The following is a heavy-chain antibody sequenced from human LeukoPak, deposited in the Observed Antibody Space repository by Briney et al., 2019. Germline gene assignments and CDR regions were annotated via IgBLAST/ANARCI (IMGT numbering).Heavy chain of an antibody. D-gene: IGHD3-10*01. CDR3: ARDRAVREPVDYYMDV. CDR2: MNPNSGNT. V-gene: IGHV1-8*01. Sequence: ASVKVSCKASGYTFTSYDINWVRQATGQGLEWMGWMNPNSGNTGYAQKFQGRVTMTRNTSISTAYMELSSLRSEDTAVYYCARDRAVREPVDYYMDVWGKGTTVTVSS. CDR1: GYTFTSYD. J-gene: IGHJ6*03.